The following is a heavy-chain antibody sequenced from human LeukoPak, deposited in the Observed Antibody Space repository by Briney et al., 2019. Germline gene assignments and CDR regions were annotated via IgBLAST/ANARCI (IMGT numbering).Heavy chain of an antibody. CDR3: ARDQRRNGIYYYYYMDV. D-gene: IGHD1-1*01. J-gene: IGHJ6*03. CDR2: IYYSGST. V-gene: IGHV4-39*07. Sequence: SETLSLTCTVSGGSISSSSYYWGWIRQPPGKGLEWIGSIYYSGSTYYNPSLKSRVTISVDTSKNQFSLKLSSVTAADTAVYYCARDQRRNGIYYYYYMDVWGKGTTVTVSS. CDR1: GGSISSSSYY.